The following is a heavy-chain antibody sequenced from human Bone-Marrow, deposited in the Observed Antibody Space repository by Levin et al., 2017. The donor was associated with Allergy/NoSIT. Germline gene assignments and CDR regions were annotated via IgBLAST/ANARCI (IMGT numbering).Heavy chain of an antibody. Sequence: ASVKVSCEASGYNFDSYGITWVRQAPGQGLEWMGWISPHDGDTDYAQNFQGRVSMTTDTSTNTAFMELRSLRSDDTAVYYCARDTAPYYDHSGGYHVWGQGTLVTVSS. V-gene: IGHV1-18*01. CDR2: ISPHDGDT. D-gene: IGHD3-22*01. CDR1: GYNFDSYG. J-gene: IGHJ4*02. CDR3: ARDTAPYYDHSGGYHV.